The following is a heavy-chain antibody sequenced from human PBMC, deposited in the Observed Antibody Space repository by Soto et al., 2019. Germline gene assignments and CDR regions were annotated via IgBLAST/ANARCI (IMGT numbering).Heavy chain of an antibody. CDR1: GFTFSDYY. J-gene: IGHJ5*02. CDR3: ARDLFRKRDCSGGGCYSVSP. Sequence: QVQLVESGGGLVTPGGSLRLSCAASGFTFSDYYMNWIRQTPAKGLEWLSSISNSGATIYYSDSVKGRFTISRDNTNSSLYLQMNSLRAEDTGVYYCARDLFRKRDCSGGGCYSVSPWGQGTLITVSS. V-gene: IGHV3-11*01. CDR2: ISNSGATI. D-gene: IGHD2-15*01.